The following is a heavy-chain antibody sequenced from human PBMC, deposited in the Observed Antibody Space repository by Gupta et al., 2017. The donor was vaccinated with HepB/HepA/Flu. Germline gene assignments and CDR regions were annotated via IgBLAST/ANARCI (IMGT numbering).Heavy chain of an antibody. Sequence: QEQLVQSGAEVKKPGASVKLSCKASRYIFTSYYIHWVRQAPGQGLEWMGIINPSGGITTYAQKFQGRATMTGDRSTRTVYMELSSLRSEDTAVYYCAAGYSDYYGMVIWGQGTTVTVSS. D-gene: IGHD3-9*01. CDR2: INPSGGIT. CDR3: AAGYSDYYGMVI. CDR1: RYIFTSYY. J-gene: IGHJ6*02. V-gene: IGHV1-46*03.